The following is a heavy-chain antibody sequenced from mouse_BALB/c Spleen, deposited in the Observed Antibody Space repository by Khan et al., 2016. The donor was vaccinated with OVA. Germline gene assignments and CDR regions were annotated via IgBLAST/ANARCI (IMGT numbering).Heavy chain of an antibody. Sequence: EVELVESGPGLVKPSQSLSLTCTVTGYSITSGYGWNWIRQFPGNKLERMGYISYSGSTNYNPSLKRRISITRDTSNNPFFLQLNSVTTEDTATYYSARTARIKYWGQGTTLTVSS. J-gene: IGHJ2*01. CDR1: GYSITSGYG. D-gene: IGHD1-2*01. V-gene: IGHV3-2*02. CDR2: ISYSGST. CDR3: ARTARIKY.